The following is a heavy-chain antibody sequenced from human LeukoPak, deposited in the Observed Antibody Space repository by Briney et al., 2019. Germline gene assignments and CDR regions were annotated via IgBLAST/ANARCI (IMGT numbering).Heavy chain of an antibody. Sequence: NPAGSLRLSCAASGFTFSSYSMNWVGQAPGKGLEWVSSISSSSSYIYYADSVKGRCTISRDNAKNSLYLQMNSLRAEDTAVYYCARDGGDGYSHFDYWGQGTLVTVSS. V-gene: IGHV3-21*01. J-gene: IGHJ4*02. D-gene: IGHD5-24*01. CDR1: GFTFSSYS. CDR3: ARDGGDGYSHFDY. CDR2: ISSSSSYI.